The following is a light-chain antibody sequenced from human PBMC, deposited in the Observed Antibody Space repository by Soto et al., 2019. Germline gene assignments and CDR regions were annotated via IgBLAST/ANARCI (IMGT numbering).Light chain of an antibody. CDR3: QQYNNWPWT. CDR2: GAS. J-gene: IGKJ1*01. V-gene: IGKV3-20*01. Sequence: EIVLTQSPGTLSLSPGERATLSCRASQSVSNNYLAWYQQEPGQAPRLLIYGASNRATGIPDRFSGSGSGTDFTLTISSLQSEDFAVYYCQQYNNWPWTFGQGTKVDIK. CDR1: QSVSNNY.